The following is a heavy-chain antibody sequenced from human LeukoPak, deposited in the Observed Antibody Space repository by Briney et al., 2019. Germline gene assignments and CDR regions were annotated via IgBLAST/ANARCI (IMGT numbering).Heavy chain of an antibody. CDR3: ACREFYSPWPGP. V-gene: IGHV5-51*01. CDR2: IYPGDSRT. D-gene: IGHD5-18*01. CDR1: GYSFTSYW. J-gene: IGHJ5*02. Sequence: GESLKISCKGSGYSFTSYWIGWVRQTPGKGLEWMGVIYPGDSRTRYNPSFEGQVTISADKSINTAYLQWSSLKASDTAMYFCACREFYSPWPGPWGQGTLVTVSS.